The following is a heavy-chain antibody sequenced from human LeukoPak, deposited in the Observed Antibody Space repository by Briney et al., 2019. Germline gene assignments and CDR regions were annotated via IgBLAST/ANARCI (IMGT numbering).Heavy chain of an antibody. Sequence: GGSLRLSCAASGFTFSSYAMSWVRQAPGKGLEWVAFIRYDGSNKYYADSVKGRFTISRDNSKNTLYLQMNSLRAEDTAVYYCAKDPLENDNYYFDYWGQGTLVTVSS. J-gene: IGHJ4*02. CDR3: AKDPLENDNYYFDY. CDR2: IRYDGSNK. CDR1: GFTFSSYA. D-gene: IGHD1-1*01. V-gene: IGHV3-30*02.